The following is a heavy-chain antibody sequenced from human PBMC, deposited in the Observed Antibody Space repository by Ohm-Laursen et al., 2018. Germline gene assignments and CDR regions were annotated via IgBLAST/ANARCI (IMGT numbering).Heavy chain of an antibody. CDR1: GFSFSSYW. V-gene: IGHV3-7*01. CDR2: INQDGSDK. CDR3: ARDWHYYDNSGYYAY. D-gene: IGHD3-22*01. Sequence: SLRLSCTASGFSFSSYWMSWVRQAPGKGLEWVANINQDGSDKYYVDSVKGRFTISRDNAKNSLYLQMNSLRAEDTAVYYCARDWHYYDNSGYYAYWGQGTLVTVPS. J-gene: IGHJ4*02.